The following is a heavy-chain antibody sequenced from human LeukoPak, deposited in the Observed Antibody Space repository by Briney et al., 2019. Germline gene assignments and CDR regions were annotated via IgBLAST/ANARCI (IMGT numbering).Heavy chain of an antibody. CDR2: ISGSGGST. CDR1: GLTFSSYA. D-gene: IGHD3-10*01. J-gene: IGHJ4*02. V-gene: IGHV3-23*01. CDR3: ATTYGSGSYYTDY. Sequence: PGGSLRLSCAASGLTFSSYAMSWVRQAPGKGLGWVSAISGSGGSTYYADSVKGRFTISRNNSKTTLYLQMNSLRAEDTAVYYCATTYGSGSYYTDYWGQGTLVTVSS.